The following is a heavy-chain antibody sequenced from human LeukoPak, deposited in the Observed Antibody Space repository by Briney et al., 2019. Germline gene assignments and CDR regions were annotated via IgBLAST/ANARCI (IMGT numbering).Heavy chain of an antibody. D-gene: IGHD2-2*01. J-gene: IGHJ5*02. CDR3: ARSYCSSTSCNWFDP. Sequence: ASVKVSCKASGYTFTSYYMHWVRQAPGQGLEWMGIINPSGGSTSYAQKFQGRVTMTRDTSTSTVYMELSSLRSEDTAVYYCARSYCSSTSCNWFDPWGQGTLVTVSS. V-gene: IGHV1-46*01. CDR2: INPSGGST. CDR1: GYTFTSYY.